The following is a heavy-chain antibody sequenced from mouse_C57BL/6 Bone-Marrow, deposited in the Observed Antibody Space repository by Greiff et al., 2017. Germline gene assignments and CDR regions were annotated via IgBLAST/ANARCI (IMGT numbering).Heavy chain of an antibody. V-gene: IGHV1-55*01. CDR1: CYTFPSSW. CDR3: ARSGAYYLYYFDY. Sequence: VQLQQPGAELVQPGASVKMSCPASCYTFPSSWLTWVKQRPGHGLEWIGDIYPGSGSTNYNEKFKSKATLTVDTSSSTAYMQLSSLTSEDSAVYYCARSGAYYLYYFDYWGQGTTLTVSS. D-gene: IGHD2-10*01. J-gene: IGHJ2*01. CDR2: IYPGSGST.